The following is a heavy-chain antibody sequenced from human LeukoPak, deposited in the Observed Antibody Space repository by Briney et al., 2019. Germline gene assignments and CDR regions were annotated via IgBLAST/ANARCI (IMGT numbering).Heavy chain of an antibody. CDR2: IIPIFGTA. D-gene: IGHD5-24*01. J-gene: IGHJ3*02. CDR3: ARERDGYNHAGAFDI. CDR1: GGTFSSYA. V-gene: IGHV1-69*13. Sequence: SVKVSCKASGGTFSSYAISWVRQAPGQGLEWMGGIIPIFGTANYAQKFQDRVTITADESTSTAYMELSSLRSEDTAVYYCARERDGYNHAGAFDIWGQGTMVTVSS.